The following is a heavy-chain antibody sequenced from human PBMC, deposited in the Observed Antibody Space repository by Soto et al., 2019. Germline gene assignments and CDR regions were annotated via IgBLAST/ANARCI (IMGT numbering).Heavy chain of an antibody. D-gene: IGHD6-19*01. CDR3: ARAFGSGWLDAFDI. CDR2: MNPNSGNT. V-gene: IGHV1-8*01. CDR1: GYTFTSYD. J-gene: IGHJ3*02. Sequence: ASVKVSCKASGYTFTSYDINWVRQATGQGLEWMGWMNPNSGNTGYAQKFQGRVTMTRNTSISTAYMELSSLRSEDTAVYYCARAFGSGWLDAFDIWGQGTMVTVSS.